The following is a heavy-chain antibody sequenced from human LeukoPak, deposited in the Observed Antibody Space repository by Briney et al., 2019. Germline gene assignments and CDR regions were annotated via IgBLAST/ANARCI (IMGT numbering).Heavy chain of an antibody. V-gene: IGHV3-30*03. CDR3: ARDPFWSGYWSYYYYGMDV. J-gene: IGHJ6*02. CDR1: GFTFSSYG. CDR2: ISYDGSNK. Sequence: GGSLRLSCAASGFTFSSYGMHWVRQAPGKGLEWVAVISYDGSNKYYADSVKGRFTISRDNSKNTLYLQMNSLRAEDTAVYYCARDPFWSGYWSYYYYGMDVWGQGTTVTVSS. D-gene: IGHD3-3*01.